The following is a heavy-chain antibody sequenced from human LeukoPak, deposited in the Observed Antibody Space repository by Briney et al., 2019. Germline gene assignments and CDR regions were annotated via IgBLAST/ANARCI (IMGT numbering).Heavy chain of an antibody. CDR3: ARETSLVGYAGGLGFSY. J-gene: IGHJ4*02. CDR2: IYDTGYS. D-gene: IGHD2-2*01. Sequence: KPSETLSLTCTVSGGSISGYYWSWIRQPPGKGLEWIGHIYDTGYSNYNPSLKTRVIISVDTSKNQFSLRLTSVTAADSATYYCARETSLVGYAGGLGFSYWGRGTLVTVSS. V-gene: IGHV4-59*01. CDR1: GGSISGYY.